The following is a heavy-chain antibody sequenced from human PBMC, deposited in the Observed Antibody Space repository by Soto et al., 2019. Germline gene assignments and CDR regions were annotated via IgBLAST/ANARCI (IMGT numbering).Heavy chain of an antibody. CDR1: RVTFSDFG. Sequence: QVQLVESGGGVVQPGTSLKLSCAVSRVTFSDFGMHWVRQAPGKGLEWVGMISNDGSEKHYGDSVTGRFTISRDNSNNMLFLQMSSLRPNDTAVYYCAKVRVPTPFYQYYGLDVWGQGTTVTV. J-gene: IGHJ6*02. CDR2: ISNDGSEK. V-gene: IGHV3-30*18. D-gene: IGHD2-15*01. CDR3: AKVRVPTPFYQYYGLDV.